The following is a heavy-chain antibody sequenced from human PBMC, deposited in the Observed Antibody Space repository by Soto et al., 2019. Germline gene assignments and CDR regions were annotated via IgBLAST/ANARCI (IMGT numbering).Heavy chain of an antibody. Sequence: QVQLVESGGGVVQPGRSLRLSCAASGFTFSSCAMHWVRQAPGKGLEWVAVISYDGSNKYYADSVKGRFTISRDNSKNTLYLQMNSLRAEDTAVYYCARTGGPRPYWGQGTLVTVSS. CDR3: ARTGGPRPY. J-gene: IGHJ4*02. D-gene: IGHD1-1*01. CDR1: GFTFSSCA. V-gene: IGHV3-30-3*01. CDR2: ISYDGSNK.